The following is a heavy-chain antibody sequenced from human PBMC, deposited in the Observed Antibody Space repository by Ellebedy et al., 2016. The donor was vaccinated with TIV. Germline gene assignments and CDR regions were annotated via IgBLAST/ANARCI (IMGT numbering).Heavy chain of an antibody. Sequence: GGSLRLXXAASGFTFSSYWMHWVRQAPGKGLVWVSRINSDGSSTSYADSVKGRFTISRDNAKNTLYLQMNSLRAEDTAVYYCARAGVDDAFDIWGQGTMVTVSS. CDR2: INSDGSST. D-gene: IGHD3-10*01. CDR3: ARAGVDDAFDI. CDR1: GFTFSSYW. J-gene: IGHJ3*02. V-gene: IGHV3-74*01.